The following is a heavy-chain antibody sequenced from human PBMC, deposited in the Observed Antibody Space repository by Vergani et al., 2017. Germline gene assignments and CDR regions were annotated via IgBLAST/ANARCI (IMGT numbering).Heavy chain of an antibody. CDR3: TTAWGLYYLHGEYFQY. CDR1: GFTFDTYT. J-gene: IGHJ1*01. V-gene: IGHV3-23*04. D-gene: IGHD3-10*01. Sequence: VHLVESGGGVVQPGRSRRLSCAGAGFTFDTYTMAYVRQAPGKGLEWVATISSGGGDIFYADSVKGRFTISRDNSKNTLFLQMNSLKDEDTAVYYCTTAWGLYYLHGEYFQYWGRGTLVSVSS. CDR2: ISSGGGDI.